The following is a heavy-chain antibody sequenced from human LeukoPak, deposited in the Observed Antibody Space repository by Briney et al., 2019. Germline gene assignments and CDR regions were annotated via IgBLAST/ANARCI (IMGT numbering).Heavy chain of an antibody. Sequence: EASVKVSCKASGYTFTSYGISWVRQAPGQGLEWMGWISAYNGNTNYAQKLQGRVTMTTDTSTSTAYMELRSLRSDDTAVYYCARRRIDYGDYRNDAFDIWGQGTMVTVSS. CDR2: ISAYNGNT. CDR3: ARRRIDYGDYRNDAFDI. V-gene: IGHV1-18*01. CDR1: GYTFTSYG. J-gene: IGHJ3*02. D-gene: IGHD4-17*01.